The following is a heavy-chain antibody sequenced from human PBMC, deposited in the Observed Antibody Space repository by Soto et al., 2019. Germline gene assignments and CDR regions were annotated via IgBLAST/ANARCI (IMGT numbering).Heavy chain of an antibody. V-gene: IGHV3-23*01. D-gene: IGHD3-22*01. CDR3: AKGLNYFDSSGYSYFDY. Sequence: PGGSLRLSCAASGFTFSTYAMSWVRQAPGKGLEWVSAISGSGGSTYYADSVKGRFTISRDNSESTVYLQMTSLRAEDTALYYCAKGLNYFDSSGYSYFDYWGQGTLVTVSS. CDR2: ISGSGGST. CDR1: GFTFSTYA. J-gene: IGHJ4*02.